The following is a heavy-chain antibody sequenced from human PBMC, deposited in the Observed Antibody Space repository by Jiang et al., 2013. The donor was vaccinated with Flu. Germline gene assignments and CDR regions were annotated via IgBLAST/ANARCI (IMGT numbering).Heavy chain of an antibody. J-gene: IGHJ4*02. D-gene: IGHD6-19*01. CDR3: ARALAVAAPLGN. V-gene: IGHV4-59*01. CDR1: GGSISSYY. CDR2: IYYSGST. Sequence: GPGLVKPSETLSLTCTVSGGSISSYYWSWIRQPPGKGLEWIGYIYYSGSTNYNPSLKSRVTISVDTSKNQFSLKLSSVTAADTAVYYCARALAVAAPLGNWGQGTLVTVSS.